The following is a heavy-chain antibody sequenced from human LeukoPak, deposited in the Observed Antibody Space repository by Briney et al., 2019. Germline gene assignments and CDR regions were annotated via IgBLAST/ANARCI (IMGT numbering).Heavy chain of an antibody. J-gene: IGHJ3*02. CDR2: ISAYNGNT. CDR3: AGSSVNGHAFDI. CDR1: GYTFTSYG. Sequence: ASVKVSCKASGYTFTSYGISWVRQAPGQGLEWMGWISAYNGNTNYAQKLQGRVTMTTDTSTSTAYMELRSLRPEDTALYYCAGSSVNGHAFDIWGQGTMVTVSS. D-gene: IGHD4-17*01. V-gene: IGHV1-18*01.